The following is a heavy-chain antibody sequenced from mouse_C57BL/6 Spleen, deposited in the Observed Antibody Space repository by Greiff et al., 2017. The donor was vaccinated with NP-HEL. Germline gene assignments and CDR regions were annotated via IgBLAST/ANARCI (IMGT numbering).Heavy chain of an antibody. CDR1: GFTFSDYY. CDR2: INYDGSST. V-gene: IGHV5-16*01. Sequence: EVKLVESEGGLVQPGSSMKLSCTASGFTFSDYYMAWVRQVPEKGLEWVANINYDGSSTYYLDSLKSRFIISRDNAKNILYLQMSSLKSEDTATYYCARDPYYYGSSYVFYFDYWGKGTTLTVSS. J-gene: IGHJ2*01. D-gene: IGHD1-1*01. CDR3: ARDPYYYGSSYVFYFDY.